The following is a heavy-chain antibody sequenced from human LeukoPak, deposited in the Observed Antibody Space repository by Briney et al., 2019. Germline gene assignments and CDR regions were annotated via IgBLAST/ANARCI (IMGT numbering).Heavy chain of an antibody. CDR2: INPDSGHA. Sequence: AAVKVSCKTSGYTSDFMKYGVAWVRQAPGQGLEWMGWINPDSGHANYAQKFLGRVTMTRDKANSTAYLELSGLRSDDTAVYYCSRHVVTLVRGVNNRKEDWFDPWGQGTLVSVSS. J-gene: IGHJ5*02. CDR1: GYTSDFMKYG. V-gene: IGHV1-2*02. D-gene: IGHD3-10*01. CDR3: SRHVVTLVRGVNNRKEDWFDP.